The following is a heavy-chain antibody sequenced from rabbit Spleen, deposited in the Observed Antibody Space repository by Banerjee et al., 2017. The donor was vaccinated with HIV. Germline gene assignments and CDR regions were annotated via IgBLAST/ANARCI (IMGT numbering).Heavy chain of an antibody. CDR1: RFSFSSIDW. V-gene: IGHV1S45*01. CDR2: IDTSDGDT. D-gene: IGHD1-1*01. J-gene: IGHJ6*01. Sequence: QQQLEESGGGLVKPGGTLTLTCTVSRFSFSSIDWICWVRQAPGKGLEWIACIDTSDGDTDYANWPKGRFTISKTSSTTVTLQVTRLTAADTATYFCARDTSSSFSSYGMDLWGPGTLVTVS. CDR3: ARDTSSSFSSYGMDL.